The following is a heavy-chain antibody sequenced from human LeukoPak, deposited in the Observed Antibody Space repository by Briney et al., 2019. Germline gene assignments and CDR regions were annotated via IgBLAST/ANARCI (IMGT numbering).Heavy chain of an antibody. CDR3: ARGVPYYDILTGYSNQIDY. CDR1: GGSISSSSYY. V-gene: IGHV4-39*07. CDR2: IYYSGST. D-gene: IGHD3-9*01. J-gene: IGHJ4*02. Sequence: PSETLSLTCAVSGGSISSSSYYWGWIRQPPGKGLEWIGSIYYSGSTYYNPSLKSRVTISVDTSKNQFSLKLSSVTAADTAVYYCARGVPYYDILTGYSNQIDYWGQGTLVTVSS.